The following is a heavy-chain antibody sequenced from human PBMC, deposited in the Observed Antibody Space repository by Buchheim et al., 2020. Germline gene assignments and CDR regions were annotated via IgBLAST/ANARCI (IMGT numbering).Heavy chain of an antibody. CDR2: FYYSGST. J-gene: IGHJ4*02. CDR1: GGSISSSSYY. D-gene: IGHD6-13*01. CDR3: ATPKSGSSFDY. Sequence: QLQLQESGPGLVKPSETLSLTCTVSGGSISSSSYYWGWIRQPPGKGLEWIGSFYYSGSTYYNPTLKSRVTISIDTAQNQFSLKLSSVTAADTAVYYCATPKSGSSFDYWGQGTL. V-gene: IGHV4-39*01.